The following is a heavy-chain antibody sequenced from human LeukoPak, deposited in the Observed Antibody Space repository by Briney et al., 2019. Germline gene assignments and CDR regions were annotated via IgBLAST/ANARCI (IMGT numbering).Heavy chain of an antibody. CDR2: ISGSGDST. V-gene: IGHV3-23*01. CDR1: GFTFSSYA. Sequence: GGSLRLSCAASGFTFSSYAMSWVRQAPGKGLEWVSSISGSGDSTYYADSVKGRFTMSRDNSKNTVSLQMNSLRVEDTAVYYCAKGHRWLRFPPNVDVVATIGNWGQGALVTVSS. J-gene: IGHJ4*02. CDR3: AKGHRWLRFPPNVDVVATIGN. D-gene: IGHD5-12*01.